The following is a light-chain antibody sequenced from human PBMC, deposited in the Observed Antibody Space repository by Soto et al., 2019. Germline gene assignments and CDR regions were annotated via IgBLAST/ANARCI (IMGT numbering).Light chain of an antibody. J-gene: IGKJ1*01. V-gene: IGKV1-13*02. CDR3: QQFHTYPRET. Sequence: AIQLTQSPSSLSASVGDRVTITCRASQGISSALAWYQQKTGKAPKLLIYDASSLESGVPSRFSGSGSGKDFTLTIRSLQPEDFATYYCQQFHTYPRETFGQGTKVEIK. CDR2: DAS. CDR1: QGISSA.